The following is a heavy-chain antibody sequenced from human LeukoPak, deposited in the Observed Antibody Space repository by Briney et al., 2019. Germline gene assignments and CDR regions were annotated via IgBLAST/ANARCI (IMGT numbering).Heavy chain of an antibody. D-gene: IGHD3-22*01. J-gene: IGHJ6*03. CDR2: ISGSGGST. V-gene: IGHV3-23*01. Sequence: GGSLRLSCAASGFTFSSYAMSWVRQAPGKGLEWVSAISGSGGSTYYADSVKGRFTISRDNSKNTLYLRMNSLRAEDTAVYYCAKSGGYNYYYYMDVWGKGTTVTVSS. CDR3: AKSGGYNYYYYMDV. CDR1: GFTFSSYA.